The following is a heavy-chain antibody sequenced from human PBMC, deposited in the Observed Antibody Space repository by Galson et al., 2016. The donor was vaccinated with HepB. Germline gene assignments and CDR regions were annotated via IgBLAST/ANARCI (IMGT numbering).Heavy chain of an antibody. Sequence: SVKVSCKASGYTFTKYGISWVRQAPGQGLEWMGWISPHSGNTNYEQKVMGRFTMTTDTSTSTAYMELRSLRSDDAAVYYCARSRRVTIFGMRNNNYFDSWGQGTLVTVSS. CDR3: ARSRRVTIFGMRNNNYFDS. CDR2: ISPHSGNT. J-gene: IGHJ4*02. D-gene: IGHD3-3*01. CDR1: GYTFTKYG. V-gene: IGHV1-18*01.